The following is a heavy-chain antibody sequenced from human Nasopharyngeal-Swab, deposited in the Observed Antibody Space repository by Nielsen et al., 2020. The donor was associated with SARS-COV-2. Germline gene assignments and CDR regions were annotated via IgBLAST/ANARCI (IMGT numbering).Heavy chain of an antibody. Sequence: SVKVSCKASGGTFSSYAISWVRQAPGQGLEWMGGIIPIFGTANYAQKFQGTVTITADESTSTAYMELSSLRSEDTAVYYCARGTQYYYDSSGYYTAPFDYWGQGTLVTVSS. J-gene: IGHJ4*02. V-gene: IGHV1-69*13. CDR1: GGTFSSYA. CDR2: IIPIFGTA. CDR3: ARGTQYYYDSSGYYTAPFDY. D-gene: IGHD3-22*01.